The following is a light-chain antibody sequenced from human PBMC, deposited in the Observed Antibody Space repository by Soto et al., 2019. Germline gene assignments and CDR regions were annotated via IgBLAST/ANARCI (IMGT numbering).Light chain of an antibody. CDR1: SSNIGRNT. CDR2: GNN. J-gene: IGLJ3*02. CDR3: AAWDDSLSGPV. V-gene: IGLV1-44*01. Sequence: QSVLTQPPSASGTPGQRVTISCSGSSSNIGRNTVNWYQQFPGTAPKLLIYGNNQRPSGVPDRFYGSKSGTSASLAISGLQSEDEAVYYCAAWDDSLSGPVFGGGTKVTVL.